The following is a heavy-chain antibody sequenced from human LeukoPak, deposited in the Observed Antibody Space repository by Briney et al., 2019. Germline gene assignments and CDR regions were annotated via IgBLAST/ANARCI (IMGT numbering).Heavy chain of an antibody. J-gene: IGHJ6*03. CDR1: GFTFSSYS. Sequence: GGSLRLSCAASGFTFSSYSMNWVRQAPGKGPEWVSSITSSSSYIYYADSVKGRFTISRDNAKNSLYLQMDSLRVEDTAVYYCARDPYSGSYGPYYYYYMDVWGEGTTVTISS. V-gene: IGHV3-21*06. CDR3: ARDPYSGSYGPYYYYYMDV. CDR2: ITSSSSYI. D-gene: IGHD1-26*01.